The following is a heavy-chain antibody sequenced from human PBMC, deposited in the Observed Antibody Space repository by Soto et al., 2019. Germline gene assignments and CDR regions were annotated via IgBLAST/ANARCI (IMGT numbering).Heavy chain of an antibody. CDR3: TRRGYDFWSGYDGMDV. D-gene: IGHD3-3*01. CDR1: GFTFSGSA. V-gene: IGHV3-73*01. Sequence: GGSLRLSCAASGFTFSGSAMHWVRQASGKGLEWVGRIRSKANSYATAYAASVKGRFTISRDDSKNTAYLQMNSLKTEDTAVYYCTRRGYDFWSGYDGMDVWGQGTTVTVYS. CDR2: IRSKANSYAT. J-gene: IGHJ6*02.